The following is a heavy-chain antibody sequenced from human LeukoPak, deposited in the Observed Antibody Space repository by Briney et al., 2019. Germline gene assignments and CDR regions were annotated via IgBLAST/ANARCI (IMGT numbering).Heavy chain of an antibody. Sequence: EASVKVSCKASGGTSSSYAISWVRQAPGQGLEWMGGIIPIFGTANYAQKFQGRVTITADKSTSTAYMELSSLRSEDTAVYYCARNYGSGSYYPTGDYWGQVTLVTVSS. D-gene: IGHD3-10*01. V-gene: IGHV1-69*06. CDR3: ARNYGSGSYYPTGDY. J-gene: IGHJ4*02. CDR1: GGTSSSYA. CDR2: IIPIFGTA.